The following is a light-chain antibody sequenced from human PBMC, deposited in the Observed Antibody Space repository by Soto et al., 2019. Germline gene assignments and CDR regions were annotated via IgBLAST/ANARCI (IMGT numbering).Light chain of an antibody. Sequence: EIVMTQSPATLSVSPGGRATLSCRASQSISDTLAWYQQKPGQAPRLLIYSASRGATGFPARFSGSGSGTDFTLTISSLQSEDSAVYYCQQRHMWPITFGQGTRLEI. CDR1: QSISDT. J-gene: IGKJ5*01. CDR3: QQRHMWPIT. CDR2: SAS. V-gene: IGKV3-15*01.